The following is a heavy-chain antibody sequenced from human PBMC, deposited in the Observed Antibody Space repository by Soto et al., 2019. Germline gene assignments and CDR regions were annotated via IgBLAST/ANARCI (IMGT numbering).Heavy chain of an antibody. V-gene: IGHV3-49*03. D-gene: IGHD3-22*01. J-gene: IGHJ4*02. Sequence: TGGSLRLSCTASGFTFGGYAMSWFRQAPGEGLEWVGFIRSKAYGGTTEYAASVKGRFTISRDDSKSIAYLQMNSLKTEDTAVYYCTTAYYYDSSGYYSPPVFDYWGQGTLVTVSS. CDR2: IRSKAYGGTT. CDR1: GFTFGGYA. CDR3: TTAYYYDSSGYYSPPVFDY.